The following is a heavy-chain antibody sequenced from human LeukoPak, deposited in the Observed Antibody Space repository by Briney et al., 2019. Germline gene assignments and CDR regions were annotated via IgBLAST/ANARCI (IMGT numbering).Heavy chain of an antibody. CDR1: GGSISSSTYY. CDR3: ARGRRGDFWSGYGQVRAFDI. V-gene: IGHV4-39*07. Sequence: SETLSLTCSVSGGSISSSTYYWGWIRQPPGKGLEWIGNLYYSGSTYYNPSLKSRVTLSVDTSRNQFSLKLSSVTAADTAVYYCARGRRGDFWSGYGQVRAFDIWGQGTMVTVSS. D-gene: IGHD3-3*01. J-gene: IGHJ3*02. CDR2: LYYSGST.